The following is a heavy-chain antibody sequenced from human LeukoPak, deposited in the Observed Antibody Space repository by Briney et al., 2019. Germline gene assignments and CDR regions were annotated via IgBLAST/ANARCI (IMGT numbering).Heavy chain of an antibody. V-gene: IGHV5-51*01. D-gene: IGHD2-8*01. CDR3: AKSSPYCANGVCHFDY. CDR2: IYPGDSDT. CDR1: GYSFTSYW. J-gene: IGHJ4*02. Sequence: GESLKISCKGSGYSFTSYWIAWVCQVSGKGLEWMGIIYPGDSDTRYSPSFQGQVTITVDKSIRTAYLQWSSLKAADTAMYYCAKSSPYCANGVCHFDYWGQGTLVTVSS.